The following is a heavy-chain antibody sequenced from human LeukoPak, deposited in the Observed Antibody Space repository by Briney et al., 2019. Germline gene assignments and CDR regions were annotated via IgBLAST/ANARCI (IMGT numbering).Heavy chain of an antibody. D-gene: IGHD5-18*01. Sequence: SETLSLTCTVSGGSISSYYWSWIRQPPGKGLEWIGYIYYSGSTNYNPSLKSRVTISVDTSKNQFSLKLSSVTAADTAVYYCAGVDTAMVTRYNWFDPWGQGTLVTVSS. CDR1: GGSISSYY. CDR2: IYYSGST. V-gene: IGHV4-59*01. J-gene: IGHJ5*02. CDR3: AGVDTAMVTRYNWFDP.